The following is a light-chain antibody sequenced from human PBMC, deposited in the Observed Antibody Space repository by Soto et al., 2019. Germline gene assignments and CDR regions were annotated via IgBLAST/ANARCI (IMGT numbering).Light chain of an antibody. J-gene: IGKJ1*01. Sequence: DIVMTQSPDSLAVSLGERATINCKSSQRVLYTSNNKNNLAWYQQKPGQPPKLIIYWASTRESGVPDRLSGSGSGTDFTLTISSLQAEDVAVYYCQQYYSTPRTFGQGTKVEIK. V-gene: IGKV4-1*01. CDR3: QQYYSTPRT. CDR2: WAS. CDR1: QRVLYTSNNKNN.